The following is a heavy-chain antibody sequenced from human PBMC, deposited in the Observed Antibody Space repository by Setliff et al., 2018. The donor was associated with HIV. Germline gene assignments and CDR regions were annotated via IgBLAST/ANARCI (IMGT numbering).Heavy chain of an antibody. V-gene: IGHV3-30*02. CDR1: GFTFGSYG. J-gene: IGHJ3*01. Sequence: GGSLRLSCAASGFTFGSYGMHWVRQAPGKGLEWVTFVQYDGNEEYYADSVKGRFTISRDNSKNKVYLQMNSLRVEDTAIYYCAKDEWEGPHAFDVWGQGTMVTVSS. CDR2: VQYDGNEE. D-gene: IGHD1-26*01. CDR3: AKDEWEGPHAFDV.